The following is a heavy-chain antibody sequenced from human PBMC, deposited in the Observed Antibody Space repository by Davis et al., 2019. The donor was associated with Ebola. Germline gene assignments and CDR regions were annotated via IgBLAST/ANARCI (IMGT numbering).Heavy chain of an antibody. CDR1: GYTFTSYD. Sequence: ASVKVSCKASGYTFTSYDINWVRQATGQGLEWMGWMNPNSGNTGYAQRFQGRVSMTRNTSINTAYMELSSLTSEDTAVYYCARAPTWSQINYYCFDYWGQGTLVTVSS. CDR2: MNPNSGNT. V-gene: IGHV1-8*01. J-gene: IGHJ4*02. D-gene: IGHD3-10*01. CDR3: ARAPTWSQINYYCFDY.